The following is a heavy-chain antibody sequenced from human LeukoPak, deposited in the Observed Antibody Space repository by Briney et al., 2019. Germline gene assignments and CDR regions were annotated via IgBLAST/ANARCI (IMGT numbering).Heavy chain of an antibody. CDR1: GYTFTSYG. Sequence: ASVKVSCKAAGYTFTSYGISWVRQAPGQGLEWMGWISAYNGNTNYAQKLQGRVTMTTDTSTSTAYMELRSLRSDDTAVYYCARDCSGGSCYSRHFDCWGQGTLVTVSS. CDR3: ARDCSGGSCYSRHFDC. CDR2: ISAYNGNT. J-gene: IGHJ4*02. D-gene: IGHD2-15*01. V-gene: IGHV1-18*01.